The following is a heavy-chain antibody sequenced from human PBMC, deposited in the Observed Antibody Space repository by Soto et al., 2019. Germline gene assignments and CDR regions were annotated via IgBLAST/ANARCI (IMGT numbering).Heavy chain of an antibody. J-gene: IGHJ4*02. CDR2: INHSGGT. CDR3: ARGIAAAGIPHLYFDY. V-gene: IGHV4-34*01. CDR1: GGSFSDYD. D-gene: IGHD6-13*01. Sequence: SDTLSLTCAVYGGSFSDYDWSWIRPPPGKGLEWIGEINHSGGTSYNPSLKSRVTISVDRSKNQFSLKLSSVTAADTAVYYCARGIAAAGIPHLYFDYWGQGTLVTVSS.